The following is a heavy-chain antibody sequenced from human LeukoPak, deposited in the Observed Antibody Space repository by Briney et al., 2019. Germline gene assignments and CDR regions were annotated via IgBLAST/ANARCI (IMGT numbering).Heavy chain of an antibody. CDR1: GYSISSGYY. V-gene: IGHV4-38-2*02. J-gene: IGHJ4*02. CDR2: IYHSGST. Sequence: SETLSLTCAVSGYSISSGYYWGWIRPPPGKGLEWIGSIYHSGSTYYNPSLKSRVTISVDTSKNQFSLKLSSVTAADTAVYYCARDSRGYDYGFDYWGQGTQVTVSS. CDR3: ARDSRGYDYGFDY. D-gene: IGHD5-12*01.